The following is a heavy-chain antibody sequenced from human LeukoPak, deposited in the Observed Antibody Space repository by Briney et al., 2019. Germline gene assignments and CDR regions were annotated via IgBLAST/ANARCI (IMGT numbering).Heavy chain of an antibody. J-gene: IGHJ4*02. Sequence: GGSLRLSCAASGFPFSSYAMTWVRQAPGKGLEWVAVISYDGSNKYYADSVKGRFTISRDNSKNTLYLQMNSLRAEDTAVYYCAREVKVATSPFDYWGQGTLVTVSS. CDR3: AREVKVATSPFDY. CDR2: ISYDGSNK. D-gene: IGHD5-12*01. V-gene: IGHV3-30*04. CDR1: GFPFSSYA.